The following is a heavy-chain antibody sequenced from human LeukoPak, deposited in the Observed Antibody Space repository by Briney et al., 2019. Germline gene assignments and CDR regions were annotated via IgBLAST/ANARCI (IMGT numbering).Heavy chain of an antibody. Sequence: SVKVSCKASGGTFSSYAISWVRQAPGQGLEWMGGIIPIFGTANYAQKFQGRVTITTDESTSTAYMELSSLRSEDTAVYYCARDLSNVDYYDSSGYPDWGQGTLVTVSS. D-gene: IGHD3-22*01. CDR1: GGTFSSYA. CDR2: IIPIFGTA. J-gene: IGHJ4*02. V-gene: IGHV1-69*05. CDR3: ARDLSNVDYYDSSGYPD.